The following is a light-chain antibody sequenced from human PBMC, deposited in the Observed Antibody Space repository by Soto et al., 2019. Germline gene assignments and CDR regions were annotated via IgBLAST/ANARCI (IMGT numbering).Light chain of an antibody. V-gene: IGKV1-13*02. Sequence: AIQLTQSPSSLSASVGDRVTITCRASQGISSSLAWYQQKPGKPPKLLIYAASSLESGVPSRFSGSGSGTDFTFTTRSLQPEDFATYYCQQFNSYSITFGQGTRLEIK. J-gene: IGKJ5*01. CDR1: QGISSS. CDR2: AAS. CDR3: QQFNSYSIT.